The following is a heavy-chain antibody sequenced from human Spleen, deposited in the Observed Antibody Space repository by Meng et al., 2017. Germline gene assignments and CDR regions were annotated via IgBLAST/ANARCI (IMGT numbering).Heavy chain of an antibody. J-gene: IGHJ4*02. CDR3: ARGPTTMAQDFDY. D-gene: IGHD4-11*01. CDR2: INHSGST. CDR1: GGSISDYY. Sequence: QVKYQGWGAGLCTPSDTLSFTCVVAGGSISDYYLSWIRQPPGKGLEWIGEINHSGSTNYNPSLESRATISVDTSQNNLSLKLSSVTAADSAVYYCARGPTTMAQDFDYWGQGTLVTVSS. V-gene: IGHV4-34*01.